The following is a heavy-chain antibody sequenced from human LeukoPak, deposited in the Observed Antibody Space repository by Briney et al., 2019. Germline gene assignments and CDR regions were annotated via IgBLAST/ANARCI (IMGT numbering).Heavy chain of an antibody. V-gene: IGHV4-59*01. Sequence: SETLSLTCTVSGGSISSYYWSWIRQPPGKGLEWLGYIYYSGSTKYNPPLKSRVTISVDTSKNQFSLNLSSVTAADTAVYYCARGLRGYYSDYWGQGTLVTVSS. J-gene: IGHJ4*02. CDR1: GGSISSYY. CDR3: ARGLRGYYSDY. CDR2: IYYSGST. D-gene: IGHD3-22*01.